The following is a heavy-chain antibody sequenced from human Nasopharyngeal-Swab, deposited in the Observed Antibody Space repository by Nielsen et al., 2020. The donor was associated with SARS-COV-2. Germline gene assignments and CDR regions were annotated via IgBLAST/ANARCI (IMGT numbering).Heavy chain of an antibody. D-gene: IGHD3-9*01. CDR3: ARANYDILTGYYISFDY. Sequence: SETLSLTCTVSAGSISIFYWSWIRQPPGKGLGWIGYIYYSGSTNYNPSLKSRVTISVDTSKNQFSLKLSSVTAADTAVYYCARANYDILTGYYISFDYWGQGTLVTVSS. J-gene: IGHJ4*02. CDR2: IYYSGST. CDR1: AGSISIFY. V-gene: IGHV4-59*01.